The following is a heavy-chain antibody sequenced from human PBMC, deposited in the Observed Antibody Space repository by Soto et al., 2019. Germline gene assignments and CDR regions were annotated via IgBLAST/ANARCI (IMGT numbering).Heavy chain of an antibody. V-gene: IGHV4-30-4*01. J-gene: IGHJ3*02. D-gene: IGHD3-22*01. CDR3: ARGVNYDSGGVDTFDI. CDR1: GGSISSGDYY. CDR2: NSGST. Sequence: QVQLQESGPGLVKPLQTLSLTCTVSGGSISSGDYYWSWIRQPPGKGLEWLGNSGSTYYHPSLKSRVTISVDTSKNQFSLKLSCVTAADTAVYYCARGVNYDSGGVDTFDIWGQGTMITVSS.